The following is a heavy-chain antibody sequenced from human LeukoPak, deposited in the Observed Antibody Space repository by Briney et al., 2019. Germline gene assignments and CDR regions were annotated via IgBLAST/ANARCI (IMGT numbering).Heavy chain of an antibody. CDR2: ISPNSGAT. D-gene: IGHD1-1*01. V-gene: IGHV1-2*02. CDR1: GYSFTGYY. J-gene: IGHJ4*02. Sequence: ASVKVSCKASGYSFTGYYIHWVRQAPGQGLEYMGWISPNSGATNYAQKVQGRVTMTRDTSISTAYMELISLRSDDTAVYYCARDHSTPPHWERDYWGLGTLVTVSS. CDR3: ARDHSTPPHWERDY.